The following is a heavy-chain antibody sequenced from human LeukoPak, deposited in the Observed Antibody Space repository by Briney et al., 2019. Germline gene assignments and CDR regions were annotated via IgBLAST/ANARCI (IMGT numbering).Heavy chain of an antibody. D-gene: IGHD4-23*01. CDR2: IWYDGSNK. Sequence: TGGSLRLSCAASGFTFSSYGMHWVRQAPGKGLEWVAVIWYDGSNKYYADSVKGRFTISRDNSKNTLYLQMNSLRAEDTAVYYCAMSYGGNSHFDYWGQGTLVTVSS. CDR3: AMSYGGNSHFDY. CDR1: GFTFSSYG. J-gene: IGHJ4*02. V-gene: IGHV3-33*01.